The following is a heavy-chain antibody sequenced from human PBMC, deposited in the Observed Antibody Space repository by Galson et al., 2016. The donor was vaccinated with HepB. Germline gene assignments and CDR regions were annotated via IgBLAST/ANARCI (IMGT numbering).Heavy chain of an antibody. J-gene: IGHJ5*02. D-gene: IGHD6-13*01. Sequence: SLRLSCAASGFSFSDYYMSWIRQAPGKGLEWVSYISSSYSTIYYADSVKGRFTISRDNAKNSLYLRMNSLRAEDTAVYYCARDFLSRAAAVHNWFDPWGRGT. V-gene: IGHV3-11*04. CDR3: ARDFLSRAAAVHNWFDP. CDR2: ISSSYSTI. CDR1: GFSFSDYY.